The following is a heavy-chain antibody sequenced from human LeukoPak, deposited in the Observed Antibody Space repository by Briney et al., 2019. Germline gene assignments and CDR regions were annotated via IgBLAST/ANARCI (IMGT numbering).Heavy chain of an antibody. V-gene: IGHV3-23*01. D-gene: IGHD2-21*02. CDR3: AKHRRSTLVTAYFDS. CDR1: GFTFSTLA. J-gene: IGHJ4*02. CDR2: ISSRGDDT. Sequence: GGSLRLSCAVSGFTFSTLAMSWVRQAPGKGLEWVSSISSRGDDTSYADSVKGRFTISRDNSKNTLYLQLNSLRVDDAAIYYCAKHRRSTLVTAYFDSWGQGTLVTVSS.